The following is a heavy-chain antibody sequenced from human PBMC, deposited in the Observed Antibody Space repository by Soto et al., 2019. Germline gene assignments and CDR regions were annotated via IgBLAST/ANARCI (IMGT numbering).Heavy chain of an antibody. V-gene: IGHV3-11*06. J-gene: IGHJ4*02. CDR3: VKSGDNYNALDY. D-gene: IGHD1-1*01. Sequence: GGSLRLSCTASGFTLSGHYMSWIRQAPGKGLEWIGYSSNSGSFTRYADSVKGRFSISRDNAKNSLYLQINSLRGDDTAIYYCVKSGDNYNALDYWGQGTPVTVSS. CDR1: GFTLSGHY. CDR2: SSNSGSFT.